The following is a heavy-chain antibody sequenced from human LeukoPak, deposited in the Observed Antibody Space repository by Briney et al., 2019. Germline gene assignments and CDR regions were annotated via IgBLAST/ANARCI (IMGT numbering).Heavy chain of an antibody. V-gene: IGHV4-59*11. CDR3: AREIAAAGTVWFDP. D-gene: IGHD6-13*01. CDR1: GGSISSHY. Sequence: SETLSLTCTVSGGSISSHYWSWIRQPPGKGLEWIGYIYYSGSTNYNPSLKSRVTISVDTSKNQFSLKLSSVTAADPAVYDCAREIAAAGTVWFDPWGQGTLVTVSS. J-gene: IGHJ5*02. CDR2: IYYSGST.